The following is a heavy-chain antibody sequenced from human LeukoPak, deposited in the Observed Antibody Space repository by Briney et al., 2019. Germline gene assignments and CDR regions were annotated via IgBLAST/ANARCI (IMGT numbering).Heavy chain of an antibody. CDR2: ISGSGGNT. Sequence: PGGSLRLSCAASGFTFSSYAMTWVRQAPGKGLEWVSGISGSGGNTYYTDSVRGRLSISRDNSKNTLYLQVNSLRAEDTAVYYCARGGSYLSAFDIWGQGTMVTVSS. CDR3: ARGGSYLSAFDI. CDR1: GFTFSSYA. V-gene: IGHV3-23*01. D-gene: IGHD1-26*01. J-gene: IGHJ3*02.